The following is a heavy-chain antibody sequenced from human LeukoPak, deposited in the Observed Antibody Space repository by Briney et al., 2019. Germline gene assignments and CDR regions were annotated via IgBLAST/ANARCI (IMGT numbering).Heavy chain of an antibody. J-gene: IGHJ4*02. D-gene: IGHD3-10*01. CDR1: GFTFSSYA. Sequence: GGSLRLSCAASGFTFSSYAMSWVRQAPGKGLEWVSAISGSGGSTYYADSVKGRFTISRDNSKNTLYLQMNSLRAEDTAVYYCAKDGQVWFGDPKPNYFDYWGQGTLVTVSS. CDR3: AKDGQVWFGDPKPNYFDY. V-gene: IGHV3-23*01. CDR2: ISGSGGST.